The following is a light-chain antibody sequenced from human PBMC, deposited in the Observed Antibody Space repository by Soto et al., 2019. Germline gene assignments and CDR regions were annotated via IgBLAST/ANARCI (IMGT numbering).Light chain of an antibody. CDR1: QSVTSTY. J-gene: IGKJ1*01. CDR3: QQYNHWWT. Sequence: EIVLTQSPGTQSLSPGEGATLSCRASQSVTSTYLAWYQQKPGQAPRLLIYDASNRATGIPARFSGSGSGTEFTLTISSLQSEDFAVYYCQQYNHWWTFGQGTKVDIK. CDR2: DAS. V-gene: IGKV3D-15*01.